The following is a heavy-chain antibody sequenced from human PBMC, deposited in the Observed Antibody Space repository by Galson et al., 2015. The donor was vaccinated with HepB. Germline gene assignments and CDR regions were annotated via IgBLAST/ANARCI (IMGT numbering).Heavy chain of an antibody. D-gene: IGHD2-15*01. J-gene: IGHJ2*01. Sequence: SLRLSCAASGFTFSSYSMNWVRQAPGKGLEWVSSISSGSSYIYYADSGKGRFTISRDNAKNSLYLQMNSLRAEDTAVYYCARLRGTSYWYFDLWGRGTLVTVSS. CDR1: GFTFSSYS. CDR2: ISSGSSYI. CDR3: ARLRGTSYWYFDL. V-gene: IGHV3-21*01.